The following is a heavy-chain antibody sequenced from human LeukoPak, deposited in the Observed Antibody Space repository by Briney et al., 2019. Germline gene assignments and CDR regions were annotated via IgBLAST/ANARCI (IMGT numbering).Heavy chain of an antibody. Sequence: GGSLRLSCAASGFTFSSYGMHWVRQAPGKGLEWVAVIWYDGSNKYYADSVKGRFTISRDNSKNTLYLQMNSLRAEDTAVYYFARDRNRITPHPVAFEIWGQGTMVTVS. D-gene: IGHD3-10*01. CDR1: GFTFSSYG. CDR2: IWYDGSNK. V-gene: IGHV3-33*01. J-gene: IGHJ3*02. CDR3: ARDRNRITPHPVAFEI.